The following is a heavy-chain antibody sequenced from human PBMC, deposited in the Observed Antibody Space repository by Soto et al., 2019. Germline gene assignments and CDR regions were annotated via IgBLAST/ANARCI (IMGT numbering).Heavy chain of an antibody. V-gene: IGHV1-46*04. J-gene: IGHJ4*02. Sequence: ASVKVSCKASGYTVTNYYMYWVRQAPGQGLEWMGIINPIGDDTTYAQKLQGRVTMTRDTSTSTVYMELSSLKSEDTAVYYCASPMPFGPGLGYWGQGTLVPSSS. CDR1: GYTVTNYY. D-gene: IGHD2-2*01. CDR3: ASPMPFGPGLGY. CDR2: INPIGDDT.